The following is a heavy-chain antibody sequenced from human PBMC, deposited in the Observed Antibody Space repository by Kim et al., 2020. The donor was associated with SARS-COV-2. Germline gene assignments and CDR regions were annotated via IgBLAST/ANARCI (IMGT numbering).Heavy chain of an antibody. CDR1: GGSISNYY. CDR3: ARGGGAVSTGFYFYFYGL. V-gene: IGHV4-59*01. CDR2: VFYSGST. D-gene: IGHD3-16*01. Sequence: SETLSLTCSVSGGSISNYYWNWIRQSPGMGLEWIGYVFYSGSTTYNPSLKSRVSISVDTSKKHFSPKLNSVTAADTAVYYCARGGGAVSTGFYFYFYGL. J-gene: IGHJ6*01.